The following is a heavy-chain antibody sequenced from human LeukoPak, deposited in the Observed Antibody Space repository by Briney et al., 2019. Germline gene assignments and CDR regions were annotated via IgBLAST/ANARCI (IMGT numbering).Heavy chain of an antibody. V-gene: IGHV4-59*01. CDR2: TYYSGST. CDR3: ARDRVTIFGVEGGFDY. D-gene: IGHD3-3*01. Sequence: KPSETLSLTCTVSGGSISSYYWSWIRQPPGKGLEWIGYTYYSGSTNYNPSLKSRVTISVDTSKNQFSLKLSSVTAADTAVYYCARDRVTIFGVEGGFDYWGQGTLVTVSS. J-gene: IGHJ4*02. CDR1: GGSISSYY.